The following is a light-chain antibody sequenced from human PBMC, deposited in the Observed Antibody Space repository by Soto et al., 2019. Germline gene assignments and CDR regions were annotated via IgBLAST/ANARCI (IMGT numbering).Light chain of an antibody. J-gene: IGKJ2*01. CDR1: QSVSSIY. Sequence: EIVLTQSPGTLSLSPGERATLSCRASQSVSSIYLAWYQQKPGQAPRLLIYRASSRATGIPDRFSGSGSGTDFTLTICRLEPDDFAVYYCQQYGGSPPYTFGQGTKLEIK. CDR2: RAS. CDR3: QQYGGSPPYT. V-gene: IGKV3-20*01.